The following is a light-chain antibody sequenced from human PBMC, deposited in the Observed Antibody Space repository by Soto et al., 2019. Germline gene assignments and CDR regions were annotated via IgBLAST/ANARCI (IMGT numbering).Light chain of an antibody. V-gene: IGLV1-47*01. CDR2: RNN. CDR1: SSNIGSNY. J-gene: IGLJ7*01. CDR3: AAWDDSLSGPV. Sequence: QSVLTQPPSASGTPGQRVTISCSGSSSNIGSNYVYWYQQLPGTAPKLLIYRNNKRPSGVPDRFSGSKSGTSASLAISGLRSDDEADYYCAAWDDSLSGPVFGGGTQLTVL.